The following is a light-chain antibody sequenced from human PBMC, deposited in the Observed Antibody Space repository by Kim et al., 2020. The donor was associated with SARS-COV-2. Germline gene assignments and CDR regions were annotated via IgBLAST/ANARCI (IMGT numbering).Light chain of an antibody. V-gene: IGKV1-39*01. J-gene: IGKJ1*01. CDR2: AAS. CDR3: QQSYSTPRT. Sequence: DIQMTQSPSSLSASVGDRVTITCRASQSISSYLNWYQQKPGKAPKVLIYAASSLQSWVPSRFSGSGSGTDFTLTISSLQPEDFATYYCQQSYSTPRTFGQGTKVDTK. CDR1: QSISSY.